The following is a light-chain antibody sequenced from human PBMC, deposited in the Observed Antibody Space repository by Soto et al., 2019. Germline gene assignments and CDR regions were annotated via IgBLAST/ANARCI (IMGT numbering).Light chain of an antibody. Sequence: QSVLTQPPSASGSPGQSVTISCTGTSSDVGRYNSVSWYQQYPGKAPKLIIYEVSKRPSGVPDRFSGSKSGNTASLTVSGLQAEDEADYYCSSYAGSNNYVFGTGTKVTVL. CDR1: SSDVGRYNS. CDR3: SSYAGSNNYV. CDR2: EVS. V-gene: IGLV2-8*01. J-gene: IGLJ1*01.